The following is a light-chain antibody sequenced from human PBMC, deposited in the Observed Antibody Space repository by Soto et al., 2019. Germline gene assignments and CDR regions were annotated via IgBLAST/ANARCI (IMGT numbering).Light chain of an antibody. CDR2: DAS. J-gene: IGLJ1*01. V-gene: IGLV2-8*01. Sequence: QSALTQPPSASGSPGQSVTISCTGTSSDVGGYNYVSWYQQHPGKAPKLMIYDASKRPSGVPDRFSGSKSGNTASLTVSGLQAEDEADYYCRSYAGSNNFVFGTGTKLTVL. CDR1: SSDVGGYNY. CDR3: RSYAGSNNFV.